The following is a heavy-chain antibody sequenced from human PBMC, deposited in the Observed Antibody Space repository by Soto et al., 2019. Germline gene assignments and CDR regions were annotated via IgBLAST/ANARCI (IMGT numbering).Heavy chain of an antibody. J-gene: IGHJ5*02. CDR3: ARGEAYCSGGTCYYRFDP. CDR1: DYSINSDSNL. CDR2: IHSGGSS. V-gene: IGHV4-28*03. Sequence: PSETLSLTCTVSDYSINSDSNLWGWIRQPPGKGLEWIGYIHSGGSSYYNPSLKSRVTMSVDTAKNQFSLKFSSVTAADTAMYYCARGEAYCSGGTCYYRFDPWGQGTLVTVSS. D-gene: IGHD2-15*01.